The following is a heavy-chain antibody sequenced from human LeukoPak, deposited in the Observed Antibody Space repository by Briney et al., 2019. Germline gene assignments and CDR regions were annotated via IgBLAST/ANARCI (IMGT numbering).Heavy chain of an antibody. CDR2: IYSGVST. CDR3: ARVFTRGANIKQYFDY. Sequence: GSLSLSCAASGFTVSSNYMSWVRQAPGKGLEWVSVIYSGVSTYYADSVKGRFTISRDNSKNTLYLQMNSLRAEDTAVYYCARVFTRGANIKQYFDYWGQGTLVTVSS. CDR1: GFTVSSNY. D-gene: IGHD3-10*01. V-gene: IGHV3-66*01. J-gene: IGHJ4*02.